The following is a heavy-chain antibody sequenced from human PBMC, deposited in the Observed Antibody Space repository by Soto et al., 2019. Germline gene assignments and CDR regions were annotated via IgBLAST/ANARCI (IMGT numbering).Heavy chain of an antibody. D-gene: IGHD6-13*01. CDR2: ISSSGDTT. Sequence: EVQLVESGGGLVQPGGSLRLSCAASGFTFSIYAMHWVRQAPGQGLEFVAAISSSGDTTYYPDSVKGRFTMSRDNSKNTVYLQMGSLRGEDMAVYDCARAKGSSWYDYWGQGTLVTVSS. J-gene: IGHJ4*02. V-gene: IGHV3-64*07. CDR3: ARAKGSSWYDY. CDR1: GFTFSIYA.